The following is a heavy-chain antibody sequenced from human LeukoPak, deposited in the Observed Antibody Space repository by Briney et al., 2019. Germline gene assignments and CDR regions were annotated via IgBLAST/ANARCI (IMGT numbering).Heavy chain of an antibody. V-gene: IGHV4-34*01. CDR3: ARGRGYYDR. CDR1: GGSFSGYY. J-gene: IGHJ4*02. D-gene: IGHD2-15*01. CDR2: INHSGST. Sequence: SETLSLTCAVYGGSFSGYYWSWIRQPPGKGLEWIGEINHSGSTNYNPSLKSRVTISVDTSKNQFSLKLSSVTAADTAVYYCARGRGYYDRWGQGTLVTVSS.